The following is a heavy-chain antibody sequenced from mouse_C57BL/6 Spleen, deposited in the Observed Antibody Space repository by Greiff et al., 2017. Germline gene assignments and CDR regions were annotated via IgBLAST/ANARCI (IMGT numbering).Heavy chain of an antibody. Sequence: QVQLQQPGAELVKPGASVKLSCKASGYTFTSYWMQWVKQRPRQGLEWIGEIDPSDSYTNYNQKFKDKATLTVDKSSSTAYMQLSSLTSEDSAVYYCATFAYWGQGTLVTVSA. CDR1: GYTFTSYW. V-gene: IGHV1-50*01. J-gene: IGHJ3*01. CDR2: IDPSDSYT. CDR3: ATFAY.